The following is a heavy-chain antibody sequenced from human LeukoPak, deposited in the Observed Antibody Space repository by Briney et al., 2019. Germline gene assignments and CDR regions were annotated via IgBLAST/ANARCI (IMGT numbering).Heavy chain of an antibody. Sequence: PSETLSLTCTVSGDSISSSGYYWGWVRQPPGKGLEWIGIIHFSGTTYYNPSLKSRVTISVDTSKNQFSLKLTSVTAADTAVYYCARFRGVVSSCLLDFWGQGTLVTVSS. J-gene: IGHJ4*02. D-gene: IGHD3-10*01. V-gene: IGHV4-39*01. CDR1: GDSISSSGYY. CDR3: ARFRGVVSSCLLDF. CDR2: IHFSGTT.